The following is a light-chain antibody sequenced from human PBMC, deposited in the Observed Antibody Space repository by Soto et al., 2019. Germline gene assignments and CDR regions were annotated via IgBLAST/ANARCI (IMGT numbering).Light chain of an antibody. J-gene: IGLJ1*01. CDR3: NSFTSSNNVPYV. CDR2: EVS. CDR1: NSDIGSYNY. V-gene: IGLV2-14*01. Sequence: QSVLTQPASVSGSPGQSITISCSGTNSDIGSYNYVSWYLQHPGKAPKLIVFEVSNRPSGISDRFSGSKYGNTAYLTISGLQTEDEAVYYCNSFTSSNNVPYVCGTGTKVTV.